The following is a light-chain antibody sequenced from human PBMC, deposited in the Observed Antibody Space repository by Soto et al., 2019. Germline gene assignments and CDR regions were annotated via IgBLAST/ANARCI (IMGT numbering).Light chain of an antibody. Sequence: EIVLTQSPGTLSLSPGERATLSCRASQSVSNNYLAWYQQKPGQAPRLLIYGTSGRATGIPDRFSGSGSGTDFTLTISRLEPEDFAVYYCQQYAKAPLTFGQGTKVDI. V-gene: IGKV3-20*01. CDR2: GTS. J-gene: IGKJ1*01. CDR1: QSVSNNY. CDR3: QQYAKAPLT.